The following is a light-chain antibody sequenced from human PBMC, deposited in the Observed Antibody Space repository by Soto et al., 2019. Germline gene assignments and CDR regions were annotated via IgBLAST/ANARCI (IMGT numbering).Light chain of an antibody. J-gene: IGKJ5*01. V-gene: IGKV1-12*01. CDR3: QQRSYPIT. CDR2: AAS. CDR1: QGISSW. Sequence: DIQMSQSPAAVSASVGDRVTVTFRASQGISSWLAWYQKKPGKAPKLLIYAASSLQSGVPSRFSGSGSGTDFTLTISSLQPEDCAIYYCQQRSYPITFGQGTRLEIK.